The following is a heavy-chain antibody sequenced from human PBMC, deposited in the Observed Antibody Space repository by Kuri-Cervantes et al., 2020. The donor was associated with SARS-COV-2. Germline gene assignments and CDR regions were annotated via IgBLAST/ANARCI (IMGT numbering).Heavy chain of an antibody. CDR3: ARAGRTFTSSHGGIADS. J-gene: IGHJ4*02. D-gene: IGHD2-2*01. Sequence: TLSLTCAVSGGSISSGGYSWSWIRQSPGKGLEWIGYTYPSGHTYYHPSLRSRVTISLDTSQNHFSLKLNSVTAADTAVYYCARAGRTFTSSHGGIADSWGQGILVTVSS. CDR1: GGSISSGGYS. CDR2: TYPSGHT. V-gene: IGHV4-30-2*06.